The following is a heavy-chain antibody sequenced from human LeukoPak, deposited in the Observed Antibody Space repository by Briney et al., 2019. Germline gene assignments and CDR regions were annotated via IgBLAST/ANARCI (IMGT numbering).Heavy chain of an antibody. V-gene: IGHV3-21*01. CDR1: GFTFSSYS. Sequence: GGSLRLSCAASGFTFSSYSMNRVRQAPGKGLEWVSSISSSSSYIYYADSVKGRFTISRDNAKNSLYLQMNSLRAEDTAVYYCARDPQDYYGMDVWGKGTTVTVSS. CDR3: ARDPQDYYGMDV. J-gene: IGHJ6*04. CDR2: ISSSSSYI.